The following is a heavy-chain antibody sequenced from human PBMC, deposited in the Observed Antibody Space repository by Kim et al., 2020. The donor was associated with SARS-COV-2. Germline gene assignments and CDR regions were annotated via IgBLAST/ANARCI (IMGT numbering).Heavy chain of an antibody. CDR1: GGSFSGYY. Sequence: SETLSLTCAVYGGSFSGYYWSWIRQPPGKGLEWIGEINHSGSTNYNTSLKSRVTISVDTSKNQFSLKLSSVTTADTAVYYCARGEQYSSSWYFSDYYYGMDVWGQGTTVTVSS. CDR2: INHSGST. J-gene: IGHJ6*02. CDR3: ARGEQYSSSWYFSDYYYGMDV. V-gene: IGHV4-34*01. D-gene: IGHD6-13*01.